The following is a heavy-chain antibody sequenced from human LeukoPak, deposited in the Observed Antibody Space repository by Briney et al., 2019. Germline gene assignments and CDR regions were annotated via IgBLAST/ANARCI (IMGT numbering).Heavy chain of an antibody. CDR3: ARFRAYDSSGYYYVNAFDI. CDR2: IYYSGST. J-gene: IGHJ3*02. V-gene: IGHV4-39*07. Sequence: PSETLSLTCTVTGGSISSSSYYWGWIRQPPGKGLEWIGSIYYSGSTYYNPSLKSRVTISVDTSKNQFSLKLSSVTAADTAVYYCARFRAYDSSGYYYVNAFDIWGQGTMVTVSS. D-gene: IGHD3-22*01. CDR1: GGSISSSSYY.